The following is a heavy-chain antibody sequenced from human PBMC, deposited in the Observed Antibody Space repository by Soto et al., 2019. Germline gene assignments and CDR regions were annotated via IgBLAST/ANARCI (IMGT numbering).Heavy chain of an antibody. V-gene: IGHV3-9*01. CDR1: GFTFDDYA. Sequence: PGGSLRLSCAASGFTFDDYAMHWVRQAPGKGLEWVSGISWNSGSIGYADSVKGRFTISRDNAKNSLYLQMNSLRAEDTALYYCAKVAVAVTTVWFDYWGQGTLVTVSS. J-gene: IGHJ4*02. CDR2: ISWNSGSI. CDR3: AKVAVAVTTVWFDY. D-gene: IGHD6-19*01.